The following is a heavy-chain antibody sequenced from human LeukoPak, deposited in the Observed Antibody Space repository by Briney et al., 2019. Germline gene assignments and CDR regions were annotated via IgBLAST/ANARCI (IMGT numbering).Heavy chain of an antibody. CDR3: AKDFRSSWYYMDV. Sequence: GGSLRLSCAASGLTFDDYTMHWVRQAPGKGLEWVSLISWDGGSTYYADSVKGRFTISRDNSKNSLYLQMNSLRTEDTALYYCAKDFRSSWYYMDVWGKGTTVTVSS. CDR1: GLTFDDYT. V-gene: IGHV3-43*01. J-gene: IGHJ6*03. D-gene: IGHD6-13*01. CDR2: ISWDGGST.